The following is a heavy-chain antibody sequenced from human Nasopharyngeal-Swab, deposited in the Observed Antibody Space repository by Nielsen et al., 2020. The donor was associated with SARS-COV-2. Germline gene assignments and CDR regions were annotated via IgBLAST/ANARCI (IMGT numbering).Heavy chain of an antibody. Sequence: WIRQPPGKGLVWVSRINSDGSIIDYVDSVKGRFTISRDNARNTLNLQMNSPRAEDTALYYCVCGETTPSDYWGQGTLVTVSS. D-gene: IGHD2-15*01. CDR3: VCGETTPSDY. J-gene: IGHJ4*02. V-gene: IGHV3-74*01. CDR2: INSDGSII.